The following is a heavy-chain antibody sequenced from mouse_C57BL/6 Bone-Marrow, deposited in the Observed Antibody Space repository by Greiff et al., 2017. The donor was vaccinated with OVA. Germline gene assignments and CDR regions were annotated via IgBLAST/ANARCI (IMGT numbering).Heavy chain of an antibody. J-gene: IGHJ2*01. D-gene: IGHD2-3*01. CDR3: ARDGYYYFDD. Sequence: EVKLVESGGGLVKPGGSLKLSCAASGFTFSDYGMHWVRQAPEKGLEWVAYISSGSSTIYYADTVKGRFTISRDNAKNTLFLQMTSLRSEDTAMYYCARDGYYYFDDWGQGTTLTVSS. CDR2: ISSGSSTI. V-gene: IGHV5-17*01. CDR1: GFTFSDYG.